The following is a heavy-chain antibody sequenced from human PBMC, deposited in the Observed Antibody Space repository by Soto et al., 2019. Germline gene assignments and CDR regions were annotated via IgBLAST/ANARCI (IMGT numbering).Heavy chain of an antibody. CDR2: VYHGGFT. V-gene: IGHV4-61*08. Sequence: QVELKESGPGLVKPSETLSLTCTVSGGSVSSGGFYYHWIRQPPGKGLEWIGYVYHGGFTNYSPSLKSRPTISVDTSATRISLKLASVTSVDTAVYYCARQTSPWGFDVWGQGTTVTVSS. D-gene: IGHD7-27*01. CDR1: GGSVSSGGFY. J-gene: IGHJ6*02. CDR3: ARQTSPWGFDV.